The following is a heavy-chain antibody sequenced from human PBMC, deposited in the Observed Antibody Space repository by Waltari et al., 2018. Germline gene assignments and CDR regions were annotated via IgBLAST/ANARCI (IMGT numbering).Heavy chain of an antibody. J-gene: IGHJ3*02. CDR2: IIPILGTA. CDR1: GGTFSSYA. V-gene: IGHV1-69*08. D-gene: IGHD4-4*01. CDR3: ASSVTPDAFDI. Sequence: QVQLVQSGAEVKKPGSSVKVSCKASGGTFSSYAISWVRQAPGQGLEWMGRIIPILGTANYARKFQGIVTITADKSTSTAYMELSSLRAEDTAVYYCASSVTPDAFDIWGQGTMVTVSS.